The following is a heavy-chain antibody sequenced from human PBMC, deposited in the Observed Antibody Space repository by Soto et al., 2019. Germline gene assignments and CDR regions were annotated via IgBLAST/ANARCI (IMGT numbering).Heavy chain of an antibody. V-gene: IGHV3-15*01. CDR1: GFTFNNVW. D-gene: IGHD6-19*01. CDR3: MTDCHKSGCHQ. J-gene: IGHJ4*02. CDR2: IRSETAGGAI. Sequence: EVQLVESGGGLAKPGASLRLSCAASGFTFNNVWVTWVRQTPGKGLEWVGRIRSETAGGAIEFAAPVKGRFTISRDDSQSTMYLHMNSLKIEDTAVYYCMTDCHKSGCHQGGRGTLVTVSS.